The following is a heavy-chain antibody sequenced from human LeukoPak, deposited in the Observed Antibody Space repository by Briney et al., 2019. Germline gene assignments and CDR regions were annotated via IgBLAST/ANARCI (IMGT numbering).Heavy chain of an antibody. D-gene: IGHD1-1*01. J-gene: IGHJ6*02. CDR3: ARDPAGTSKYYYYYYGMDV. V-gene: IGHV1-2*02. CDR1: GYTFTGYY. Sequence: GASVTVSCKASGYTFTGYYMHWVRQAPGQGLEWMGWINPNSGGTNYAQTFQGRVTMTRDTSISPAYMALSRLRSDDTAVYYCARDPAGTSKYYYYYYGMDVWGQGTTVTVSS. CDR2: INPNSGGT.